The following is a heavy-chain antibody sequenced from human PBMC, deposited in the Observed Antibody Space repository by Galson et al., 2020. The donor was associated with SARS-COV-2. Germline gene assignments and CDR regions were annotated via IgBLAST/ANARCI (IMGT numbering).Heavy chain of an antibody. V-gene: IGHV4-38-2*02. CDR2: IYHSGST. J-gene: IGHJ3*02. CDR1: GYSISSGYY. Sequence: SQTLSLTCTVSGYSISSGYYWGWIRQPPGKGLEWIGSIYHSGSTYYNPSLKSRVTISVDTSKNQFSLKLSSVTAADTAVYYCAKTHRFLEWSHAFDIWGQGTMVTVSS. CDR3: AKTHRFLEWSHAFDI. D-gene: IGHD3-3*01.